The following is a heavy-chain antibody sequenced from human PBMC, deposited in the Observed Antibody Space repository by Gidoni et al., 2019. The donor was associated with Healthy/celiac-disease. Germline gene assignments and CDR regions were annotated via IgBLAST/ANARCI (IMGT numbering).Heavy chain of an antibody. CDR3: VKDYAAGYGSGSTTYAFDI. CDR2: ISSNGGST. J-gene: IGHJ3*02. D-gene: IGHD3-10*01. V-gene: IGHV3-64D*06. Sequence: EVQLVESGGGLVQPGGSLRLSRSASGFTSSSYAMHWVRQAPGKGLEYVSAISSNGGSTYYADSVKGRFTISRDNSKNTLYLQMSSLRAEDTAVYYCVKDYAAGYGSGSTTYAFDIWGQGTMVTVSS. CDR1: GFTSSSYA.